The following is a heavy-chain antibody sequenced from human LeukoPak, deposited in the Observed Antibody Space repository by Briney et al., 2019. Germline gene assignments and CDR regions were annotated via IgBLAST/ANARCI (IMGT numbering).Heavy chain of an antibody. CDR2: IIPILGTA. CDR3: ASSSSWYRYYYYGMDV. CDR1: GGTFSSYA. Sequence: SVKVSCKASGGTFSSYAISWVRQAPGQGLEWMGRIIPILGTANYAQKFQGRVTITADKSTSTAYMELSSLRSEDTAVYYCASSSSWYRYYYYGMDVWGQGTTVTVSS. J-gene: IGHJ6*02. D-gene: IGHD6-13*01. V-gene: IGHV1-69*04.